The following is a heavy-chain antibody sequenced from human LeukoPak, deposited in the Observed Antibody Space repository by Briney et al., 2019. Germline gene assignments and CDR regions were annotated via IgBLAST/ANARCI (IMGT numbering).Heavy chain of an antibody. V-gene: IGHV1-69*01. CDR1: GGTFSSYG. CDR3: ARLETAMVGSGGAFDI. CDR2: IIPIFGTA. Sequence: SVKVSCKASGGTFSSYGISWVRHAPGQGLEWMGGIIPIFGTANYAQRFHGRVTITADESTTTAYMELSSLRAEDTAVYYCARLETAMVGSGGAFDIWGQGTMVIVSS. J-gene: IGHJ3*02. D-gene: IGHD5-18*01.